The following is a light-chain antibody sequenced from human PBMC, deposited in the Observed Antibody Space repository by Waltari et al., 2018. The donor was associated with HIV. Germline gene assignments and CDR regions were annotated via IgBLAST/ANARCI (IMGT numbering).Light chain of an antibody. J-gene: IGKJ2*01. Sequence: DIVMTQFLDSLTVFLGRSATINCKSSQSVLYSSNNKNYLAWYQKKAGQPPKLLIYWASTRESGVPDRFSASGSGTDFSLTISSLQAEDVAVYYCQQYYSTPYTFGQGTKLEIK. CDR1: QSVLYSSNNKNY. CDR2: WAS. CDR3: QQYYSTPYT. V-gene: IGKV4-1*01.